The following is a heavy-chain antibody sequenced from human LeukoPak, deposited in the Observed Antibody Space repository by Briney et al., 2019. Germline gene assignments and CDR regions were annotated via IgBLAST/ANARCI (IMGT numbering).Heavy chain of an antibody. V-gene: IGHV3-23*01. CDR1: AFTFSSYA. CDR2: VSGNGLSK. D-gene: IGHD1-1*01. J-gene: IGHJ4*02. CDR3: AKGNGDFLDY. Sequence: HTGGSLRLSCAASAFTFSSYAMSWVRQAPGKGREWVAGVSGNGLSKYYADSMKGRFTVSRDNAKNTVYLQMNSLRADDTAVYYCAKGNGDFLDYWGQGTLVTVSS.